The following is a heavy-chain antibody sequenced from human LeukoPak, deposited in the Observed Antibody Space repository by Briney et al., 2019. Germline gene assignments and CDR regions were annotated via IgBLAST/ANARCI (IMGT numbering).Heavy chain of an antibody. J-gene: IGHJ6*02. D-gene: IGHD6-6*01. CDR2: ISWYSGSI. V-gene: IGHV3-9*01. CDR3: AKDMDKYSSSSDYYYYYGMDV. Sequence: GGSLRLSCAASGFTFDDYAMHWVRQAPGKGVEWVSGISWYSGSIGYADSVKGRFTISRDNAKNSLYLQMNSLRAEDTALYYCAKDMDKYSSSSDYYYYYGMDVWGQGTTVTVSS. CDR1: GFTFDDYA.